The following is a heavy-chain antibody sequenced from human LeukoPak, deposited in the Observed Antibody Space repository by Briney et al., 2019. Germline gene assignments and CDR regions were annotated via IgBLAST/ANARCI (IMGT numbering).Heavy chain of an antibody. D-gene: IGHD3-10*01. CDR1: GGTFSSYA. CDR3: ARGVRSGGTYYYYYYMDV. CDR2: IIPIFGTA. Sequence: SVKVSCKASGGTFSSYAISWVRQAPGQGLEWMGGIIPIFGTANYAQKFRGRVTITADKSTRTAYMELSSLRSEDTAVYYCARGVRSGGTYYYYYYMDVWGKGTTVTISS. V-gene: IGHV1-69*06. J-gene: IGHJ6*03.